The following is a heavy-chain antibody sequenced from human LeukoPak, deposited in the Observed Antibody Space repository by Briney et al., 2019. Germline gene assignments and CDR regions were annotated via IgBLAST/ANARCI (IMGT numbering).Heavy chain of an antibody. J-gene: IGHJ6*03. CDR1: GFTVSSNY. D-gene: IGHD3-22*01. V-gene: IGHV3-66*01. CDR2: IYSGGST. CDR3: ARGGRSYDTSTYLGHYYYYYYMDV. Sequence: PGGSLRLSCAASGFTVSSNYMSWVRQAPGKGLEWVSVIYSGGSTYYADSVKGRFTISRDNSKNTLYLQMNSLRAEDTAVYYCARGGRSYDTSTYLGHYYYYYYMDVWGKGTTVTISS.